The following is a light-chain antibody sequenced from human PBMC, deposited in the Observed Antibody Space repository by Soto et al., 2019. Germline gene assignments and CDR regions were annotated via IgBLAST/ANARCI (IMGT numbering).Light chain of an antibody. CDR3: GSWDSSLSAYV. V-gene: IGLV1-51*01. J-gene: IGLJ1*01. CDR2: DDN. Sequence: VLTQPPSVSAAPGQKVTISCSGSSSNIGGNSVSWYQQLPGTAPKLLIYDDNKRPSGIPDRFSGSKSGTSATLGITGFQTGDEADYYCGSWDSSLSAYVFGNGTKVTVL. CDR1: SSNIGGNS.